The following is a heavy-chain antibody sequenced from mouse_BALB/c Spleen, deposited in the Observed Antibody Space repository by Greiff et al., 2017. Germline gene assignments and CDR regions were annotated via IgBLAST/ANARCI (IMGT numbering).Heavy chain of an antibody. CDR2: ISYSGST. Sequence: EVQLQQSGPGLVKPSQSLSLTCTVTGYSITSDYAWNWIRQFPGNKLEWMGYISYSGSTSYNPSLKSRISITRDTSKNQFFLQLNSVTTEDTATYYCALSRYGPFAYWGQGTLVTVSA. V-gene: IGHV3-2*02. J-gene: IGHJ3*01. CDR3: ALSRYGPFAY. D-gene: IGHD2-10*02. CDR1: GYSITSDYA.